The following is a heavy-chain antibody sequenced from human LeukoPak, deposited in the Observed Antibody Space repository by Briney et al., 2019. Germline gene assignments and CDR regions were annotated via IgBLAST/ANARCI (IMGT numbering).Heavy chain of an antibody. D-gene: IGHD1-26*01. Sequence: PGGSLRLSCAASGFTFSSYAMSWVRQAPGEGLGWVSAISGSGGSTNYADSVKGRLTISRDNSKNTLYLQINSLRAEDTAVYYCAKVGSGSSHYYYYMDVWGKGTTVTVSS. J-gene: IGHJ6*03. CDR3: AKVGSGSSHYYYYMDV. CDR1: GFTFSSYA. CDR2: ISGSGGST. V-gene: IGHV3-23*01.